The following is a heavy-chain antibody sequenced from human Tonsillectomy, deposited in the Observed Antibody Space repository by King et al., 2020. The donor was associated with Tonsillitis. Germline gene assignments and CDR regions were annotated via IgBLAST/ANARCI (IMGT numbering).Heavy chain of an antibody. CDR2: ISGSGSST. Sequence: VQLVESGGGLVQPGGSLRLSCAGSGFTFRSYAMSWVRQAPGKGLEWVSGISGSGSSTYYADSVKGRFSISRDNSKNTLYVEMNNLSAEDTAIYYCAKDLLQCSGGSCYNAFDIWGQGTMVTDSS. J-gene: IGHJ3*02. CDR3: AKDLLQCSGGSCYNAFDI. D-gene: IGHD2-15*01. CDR1: GFTFRSYA. V-gene: IGHV3-23*04.